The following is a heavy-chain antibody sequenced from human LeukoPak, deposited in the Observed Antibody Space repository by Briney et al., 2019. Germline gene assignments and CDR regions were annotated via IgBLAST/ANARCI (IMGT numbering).Heavy chain of an antibody. J-gene: IGHJ4*02. Sequence: GGSLRLSCAASGFTFNSYAMSWVRQAPGKGLEWVSAISGSGGSTYYADSVKGRFTISRDNSKNTLYLQMNSLRGEDTAVYYCAKYRHWNGGYDYWGQGTLVTVSS. CDR3: AKYRHWNGGYDY. D-gene: IGHD1-1*01. CDR1: GFTFNSYA. V-gene: IGHV3-23*01. CDR2: ISGSGGST.